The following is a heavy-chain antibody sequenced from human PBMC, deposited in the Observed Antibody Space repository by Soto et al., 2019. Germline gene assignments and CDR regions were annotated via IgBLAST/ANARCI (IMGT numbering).Heavy chain of an antibody. V-gene: IGHV3-74*01. CDR2: INSDGSST. J-gene: IGHJ4*02. D-gene: IGHD5-12*01. Sequence: EVQLVESGGGLVQPGGSLRLSCAASGFTFSSYWMHWVRQAPGKGLVWVSGINSDGSSTSYADSVKGRFTISRDNAKNTLYLQMNSLRAEDTAVFYCASGNGYKLDYWGQGTLVTVSS. CDR1: GFTFSSYW. CDR3: ASGNGYKLDY.